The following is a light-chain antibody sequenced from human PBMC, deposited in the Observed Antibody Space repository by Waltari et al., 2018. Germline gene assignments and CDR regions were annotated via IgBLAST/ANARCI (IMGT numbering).Light chain of an antibody. V-gene: IGKV3D-15*01. CDR3: QQYRNWPPWT. CDR2: GAS. CDR1: QSVSSN. J-gene: IGKJ1*01. Sequence: EIVMTQSPATLSVSPGGGATLSCRASQSVSSNLAWYQQQPGQAPRLLIYGASTRATGIPARFSGSGSGTEFTLTISSLQSEDFAVYYCQQYRNWPPWTFGQGTKVEIK.